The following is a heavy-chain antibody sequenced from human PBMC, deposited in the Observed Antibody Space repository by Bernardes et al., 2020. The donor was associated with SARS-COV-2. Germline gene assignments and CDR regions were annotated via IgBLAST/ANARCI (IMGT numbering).Heavy chain of an antibody. V-gene: IGHV3-33*01. CDR2: IWFDGSNK. CDR3: ASGAPGPFDYDSSTYRPFDH. Sequence: GGSLRLSCAASGFTFSSYVMHWVRQAPGKGLEWVAVIWFDGSNKYYADSVKGRFTISRDNYKNTLDLQMNSLRAEDTAVYYCASGAPGPFDYDSSTYRPFDHWGQGTLVTVSS. CDR1: GFTFSSYV. J-gene: IGHJ4*02. D-gene: IGHD3-22*01.